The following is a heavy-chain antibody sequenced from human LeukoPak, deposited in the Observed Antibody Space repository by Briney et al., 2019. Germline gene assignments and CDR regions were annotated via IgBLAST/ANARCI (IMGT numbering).Heavy chain of an antibody. D-gene: IGHD3-22*01. CDR1: GLTFRNYA. CDR2: ISGYGYNT. J-gene: IGHJ4*02. Sequence: PGGSLSLSCAASGLTFRNYAMSWVRQAPEKGLEWVSAISGYGYNTYYADSVQGRFTISRDNSKNTLYLQMNSLRAEDTAVYYCAKMGPGAYYYDSSDFDFWGQGTLVTVSS. V-gene: IGHV3-23*01. CDR3: AKMGPGAYYYDSSDFDF.